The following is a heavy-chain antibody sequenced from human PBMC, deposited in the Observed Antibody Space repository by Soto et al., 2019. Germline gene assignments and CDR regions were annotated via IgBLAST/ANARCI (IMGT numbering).Heavy chain of an antibody. J-gene: IGHJ5*02. CDR2: ISPLTXDT. V-gene: IGHV1-18*04. CDR3: ARGTPSPLIVRSSRGPWFDP. Sequence: ASVNVSCKASGHPFINYHIAWMRQAPGQGLEWMGWISPLTXDTKYALKFQGRVTITTDPSTTTAYMELRRLRSDDTAVYYCARGTPSPLIVRSSRGPWFDPGGQGTLVTVSS. CDR1: GHPFINYH. D-gene: IGHD2-15*01.